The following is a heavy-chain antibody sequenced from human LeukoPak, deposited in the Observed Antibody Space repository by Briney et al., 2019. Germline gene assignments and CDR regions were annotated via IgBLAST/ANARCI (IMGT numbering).Heavy chain of an antibody. Sequence: ASETLSLTCTVSGGSISSYYWSWIRQPPGKGLERIGYIYTSGSTNYNPSLKSRVTISVDTSKNQFSLKLSSVTAADTAVYYCARHLYYDLGSDAFDIWGQGTMVTVSS. CDR1: GGSISSYY. J-gene: IGHJ3*02. V-gene: IGHV4-4*09. CDR2: IYTSGST. CDR3: ARHLYYDLGSDAFDI. D-gene: IGHD3-3*01.